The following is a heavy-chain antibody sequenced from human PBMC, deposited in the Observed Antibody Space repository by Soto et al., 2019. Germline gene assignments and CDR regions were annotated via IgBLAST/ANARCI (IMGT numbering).Heavy chain of an antibody. CDR2: IIPIFGTA. D-gene: IGHD3-10*01. Sequence: SVKVSCEAPGVTFGSYAISWVRQAPGQGLEWMGGIIPIFGTANYAQKFQGRVTITADESTSTAYMELSSLRSEDTAVYYCARDLRPLLYYYGSGNYYYGMDVWGQGTTVTVS. V-gene: IGHV1-69*13. CDR1: GVTFGSYA. CDR3: ARDLRPLLYYYGSGNYYYGMDV. J-gene: IGHJ6*02.